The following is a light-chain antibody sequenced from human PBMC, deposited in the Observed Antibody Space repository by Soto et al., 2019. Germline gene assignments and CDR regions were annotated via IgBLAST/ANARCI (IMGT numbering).Light chain of an antibody. CDR3: SSYTSSDTPYV. V-gene: IGLV2-14*01. CDR2: VNS. Sequence: QSALTQPASVSGSPGQSITISYTGTSSDVGDYKYVSWYQQHPDKAPKLIIFVNSNRPSGISNRFSASKSGNTASLTISGLQAEDEADYYCSSYTSSDTPYVFGTGTKLTVL. CDR1: SSDVGDYKY. J-gene: IGLJ1*01.